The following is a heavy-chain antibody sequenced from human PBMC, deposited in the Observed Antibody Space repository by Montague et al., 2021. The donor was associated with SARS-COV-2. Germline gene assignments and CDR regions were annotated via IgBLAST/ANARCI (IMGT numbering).Heavy chain of an antibody. CDR2: LFHRGDT. J-gene: IGHJ3*02. CDR1: GDSVSSDSYF. CDR3: ARGDGVVVAAPYI. V-gene: IGHV4-39*07. D-gene: IGHD2-15*01. Sequence: SETLSLTCLVSGDSVSSDSYFWAWIRQSPGKGLEWIGSLFHRGDTCHNPSLKDRLIMSVDTSNNRSSLKLSSVTAADTAVYYCARGDGVVVAAPYIWGQGTMVTVSS.